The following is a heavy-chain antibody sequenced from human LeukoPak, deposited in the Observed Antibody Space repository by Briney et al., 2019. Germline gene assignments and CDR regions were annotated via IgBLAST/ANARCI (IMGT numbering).Heavy chain of an antibody. D-gene: IGHD3-22*01. V-gene: IGHV1-46*01. CDR2: INPSGGST. J-gene: IGHJ4*02. CDR3: AGDPEDSRGYSSMAFDY. Sequence: ASVKVSCKASGYTFTSYYMHWVRQAPGQGLEWMGIINPSGGSTSYAQKFQGRVTMTRDTSTSTVYMELSSLRSEDTAVYYCAGDPEDSRGYSSMAFDYWGQGTLVTVSS. CDR1: GYTFTSYY.